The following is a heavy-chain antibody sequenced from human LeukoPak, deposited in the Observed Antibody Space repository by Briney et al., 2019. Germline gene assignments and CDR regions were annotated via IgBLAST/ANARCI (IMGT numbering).Heavy chain of an antibody. J-gene: IGHJ4*02. Sequence: PSETLSLTCAVYGGSFSGYYWSWIRQPPGKGLEWIGEINHSGSTNYNPSLKSRVTISVDTSKNQFSLKLSSVTAADTAVYYCARGRGRAGGQSGFDYWGQGTLVTVSS. CDR2: INHSGST. D-gene: IGHD1-26*01. CDR3: ARGRGRAGGQSGFDY. V-gene: IGHV4-34*01. CDR1: GGSFSGYY.